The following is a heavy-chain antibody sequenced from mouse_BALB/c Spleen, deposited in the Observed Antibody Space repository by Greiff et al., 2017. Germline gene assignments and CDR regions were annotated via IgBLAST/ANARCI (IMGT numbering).Heavy chain of an antibody. V-gene: IGHV2-9*02. Sequence: VKVVESGPGLVAPSQSLSITCTVSGFSLTSYGVHWVRQPPGKGLEWLGVIWAGGSTNYNSALMSRLSISKDNSKSQVFLKMNSLQTDDTAMYYCARAYYGNYYAMDYWGQGTSVTVSS. CDR1: GFSLTSYG. CDR2: IWAGGST. CDR3: ARAYYGNYYAMDY. D-gene: IGHD2-10*01. J-gene: IGHJ4*01.